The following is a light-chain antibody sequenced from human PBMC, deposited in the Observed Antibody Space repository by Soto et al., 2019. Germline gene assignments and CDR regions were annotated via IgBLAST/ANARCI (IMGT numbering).Light chain of an antibody. CDR3: QEYDNRPPWT. Sequence: EIVMTQSPDTLSVSPGDTGTLSCRASESVSHYLAWYQQKPGQPPRLLIYHASIRATGIPARFSGSGSGTEFTLTISSLLSEDFAVYYCQEYDNRPPWTFGQGTRVEIK. CDR1: ESVSHY. CDR2: HAS. J-gene: IGKJ1*01. V-gene: IGKV3-15*01.